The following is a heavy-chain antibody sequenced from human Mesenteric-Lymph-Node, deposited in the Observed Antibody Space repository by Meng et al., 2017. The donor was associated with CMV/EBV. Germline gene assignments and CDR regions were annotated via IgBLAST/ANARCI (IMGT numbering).Heavy chain of an antibody. J-gene: IGHJ4*02. Sequence: ETLSLTCTVSGGSISSGGYYWSWIRQHPGKGLEWVSAISGSGGSTYYADSVKGRFTISRDNSKNTLYLQMNSLRAEDTAVYYCAYYSSGYYYDPPYFDYWGQGTLVTVSS. CDR1: GGSISSGGYY. D-gene: IGHD3-22*01. V-gene: IGHV3-23*01. CDR3: AYYSSGYYYDPPYFDY. CDR2: ISGSGGST.